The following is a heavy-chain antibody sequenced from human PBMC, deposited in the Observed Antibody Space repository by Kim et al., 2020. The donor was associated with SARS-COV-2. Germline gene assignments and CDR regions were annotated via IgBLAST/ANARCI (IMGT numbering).Heavy chain of an antibody. J-gene: IGHJ6*02. CDR2: ISGDGGRT. D-gene: IGHD3-10*01. V-gene: IGHV3-43*02. CDR1: GFTFDDYA. Sequence: GGSLRLSCAASGFTFDDYAMHWVRQAPGKGLEWVSLISGDGGRTYYADSVKGRFTISRDNSKNSLYLQMNSLRTEDTALYYCAKAGGSYFFYYYYYGMDVWGHGPTVTVSS. CDR3: AKAGGSYFFYYYYYGMDV.